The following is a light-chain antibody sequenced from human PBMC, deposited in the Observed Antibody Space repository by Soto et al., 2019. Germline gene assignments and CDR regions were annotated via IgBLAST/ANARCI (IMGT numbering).Light chain of an antibody. Sequence: VLTQSPATLSLSPGESATLSCRARQSVSSNLAWDQQKPGQAPRVLSYGASTRATGIPARFRCRGSWTEFTLTISSLQSEGFSVYFCQQYNNWPRTFGQGAKVDIK. J-gene: IGKJ1*01. CDR1: QSVSSN. CDR3: QQYNNWPRT. CDR2: GAS. V-gene: IGKV3-15*01.